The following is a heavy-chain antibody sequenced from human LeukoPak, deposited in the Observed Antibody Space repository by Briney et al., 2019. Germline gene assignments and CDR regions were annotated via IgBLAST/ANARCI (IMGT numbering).Heavy chain of an antibody. CDR1: GFSFGHYA. V-gene: IGHV3-49*03. J-gene: IGHJ4*02. CDR2: IRSEAYGGTT. Sequence: GGSLRLSCTASGFSFGHYAMSWFRQAPGKGLEWVGFIRSEAYGGTTEYAASVKGRFTISRDDSKSIAYLQVNRLKTEDTAMYYCAREGEYCSGGSCYWVDYWGQGTLVTVSS. D-gene: IGHD2-15*01. CDR3: AREGEYCSGGSCYWVDY.